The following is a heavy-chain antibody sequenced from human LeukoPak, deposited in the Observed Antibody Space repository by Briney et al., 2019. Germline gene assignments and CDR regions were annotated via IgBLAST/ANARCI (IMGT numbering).Heavy chain of an antibody. D-gene: IGHD4-11*01. J-gene: IGHJ5*02. V-gene: IGHV1-8*03. CDR1: GYTFTSYD. Sequence: ASVKVSCQASGYTFTSYDINWVRQATGQGLEWMGWMNPNSGNTGYAQKFQGRVTITRNTSISTAYMELSSLTSEDTAVYYCASGRATVTTHWFDPSGQGTLVTVSS. CDR3: ASGRATVTTHWFDP. CDR2: MNPNSGNT.